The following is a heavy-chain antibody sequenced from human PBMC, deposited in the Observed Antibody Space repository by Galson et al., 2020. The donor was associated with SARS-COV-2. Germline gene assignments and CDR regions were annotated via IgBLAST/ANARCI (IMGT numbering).Heavy chain of an antibody. CDR3: VKDSVATNTFGINVLDAFDI. V-gene: IGHV3-64D*06. J-gene: IGHJ3*02. CDR1: GFTFSSYA. Sequence: GGSLRLSCSASGFTFSSYAMHWVRQAPGKGLEYVSAISSNGGSTYYADSAKGRFTISRDNSKNTLYLQMGSLRAEDTAVYYCVKDSVATNTFGINVLDAFDIWGQGTMVTVSS. CDR2: ISSNGGST. D-gene: IGHD3-10*01.